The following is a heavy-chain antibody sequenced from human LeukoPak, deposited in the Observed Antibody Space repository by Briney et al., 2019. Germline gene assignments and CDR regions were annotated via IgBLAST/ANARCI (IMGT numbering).Heavy chain of an antibody. CDR2: IIPIFGTA. Sequence: SVKVSCKASGGTFSSYAISWVRQAPGQGLEWMGGIIPIFGTANYAQKFQGRVTITSDESTSTAYMELSSLRSEDTAVYYCARESESGSNFDYWGQGTLVTVSS. CDR1: GGTFSSYA. J-gene: IGHJ4*02. D-gene: IGHD5-12*01. CDR3: ARESESGSNFDY. V-gene: IGHV1-69*13.